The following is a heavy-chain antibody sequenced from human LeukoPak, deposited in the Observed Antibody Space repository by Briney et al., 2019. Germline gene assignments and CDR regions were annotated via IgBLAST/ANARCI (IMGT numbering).Heavy chain of an antibody. D-gene: IGHD6-13*01. CDR1: GFTFSDYH. J-gene: IGHJ5*02. Sequence: GGSLRLSCAASGFTFSDYHMSWIRQAPGKGLEWVSYISSSGSTIYYADSVKGRFTISRDNAKNSLYLQMNSLRAEDTAVYYCARDPAAAKFDPWGQGTLVTVSS. CDR2: ISSSGSTI. CDR3: ARDPAAAKFDP. V-gene: IGHV3-11*04.